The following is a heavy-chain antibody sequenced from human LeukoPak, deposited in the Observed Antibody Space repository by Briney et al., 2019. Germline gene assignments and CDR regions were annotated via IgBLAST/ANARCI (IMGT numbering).Heavy chain of an antibody. D-gene: IGHD2-21*02. CDR2: IYYSGST. CDR3: ARDIVVVTAEAFDI. Sequence: SETLSLTCTVSGGSISSYYWSWLRQPPGKGLEWIGHIYYSGSTNYNPSLKSRVTLSQEKSKKQFSLKLGSVTAADTAVYYCARDIVVVTAEAFDIWGQGTMVTVSS. J-gene: IGHJ3*02. CDR1: GGSISSYY. V-gene: IGHV4-59*01.